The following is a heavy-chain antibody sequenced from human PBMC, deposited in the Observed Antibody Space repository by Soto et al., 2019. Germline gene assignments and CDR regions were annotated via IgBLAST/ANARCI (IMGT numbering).Heavy chain of an antibody. J-gene: IGHJ6*04. CDR3: ARDLGGRMDG. CDR2: IIPILGET. Sequence: QVQLVQSGAEVKKPGSSVRVSCKASGTIFSSYTIIWVRQAPGQGLEWMGRIIPILGETNSAQKSQGRITVTADKSTNTLYTQLDRQRLADTAVYYYARDLGGRMDGWGEGTTVTVSS. D-gene: IGHD3-16*01. CDR1: GTIFSSYT. V-gene: IGHV1-69*08.